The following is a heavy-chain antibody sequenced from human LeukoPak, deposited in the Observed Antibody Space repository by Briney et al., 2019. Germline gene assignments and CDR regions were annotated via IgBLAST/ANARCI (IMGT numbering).Heavy chain of an antibody. J-gene: IGHJ3*02. V-gene: IGHV1-46*01. CDR3: AGDQGVVPAANGYDAFDI. D-gene: IGHD2-2*01. CDR2: INPSGGST. CDR1: GYTFTSYY. Sequence: ASVKVSCKASGYTFTSYYMHWVRQAPGQGLEWMGIINPSGGSTSYAQKFQGRVTMTRDTSTSTVYMELSSLRSEDTAVYYCAGDQGVVPAANGYDAFDIWGQGTMVTVSS.